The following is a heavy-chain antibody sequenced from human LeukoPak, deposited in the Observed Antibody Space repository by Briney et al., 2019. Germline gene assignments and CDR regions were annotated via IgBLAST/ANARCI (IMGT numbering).Heavy chain of an antibody. CDR2: IRSKTDGGTI. V-gene: IGHV3-15*01. D-gene: IGHD3/OR15-3a*01. J-gene: IGHJ4*02. CDR1: GFTFSNAW. Sequence: GGSLRLTCAASGFTFSNAWMSWVRQAPGMGLDWVGRIRSKTDGGTIDYAARVKGIFVISREDSRDNIYLQMNSLRIEDTAMYYCTTWTDLYDYWGQGILVTVSP. CDR3: TTWTDLYDY.